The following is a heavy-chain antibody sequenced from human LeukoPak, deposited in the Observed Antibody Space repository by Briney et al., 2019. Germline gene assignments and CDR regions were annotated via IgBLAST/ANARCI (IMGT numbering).Heavy chain of an antibody. CDR3: ARAHYDSSGTKADAFDI. Sequence: PGGSLRLSCAASGFTFSGSWMHWVRQAPGKGLEWVAVISYDGSNKYNADSVKGRFTISRDNSKNTLYLQMNSLRAEDTAVYYCARAHYDSSGTKADAFDIWGQGTMVTVSS. CDR1: GFTFSGSW. D-gene: IGHD3-22*01. V-gene: IGHV3-30-3*01. CDR2: ISYDGSNK. J-gene: IGHJ3*02.